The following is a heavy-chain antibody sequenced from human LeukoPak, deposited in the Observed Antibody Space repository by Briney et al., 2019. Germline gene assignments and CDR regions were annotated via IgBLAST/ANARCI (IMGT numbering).Heavy chain of an antibody. D-gene: IGHD3-9*01. Sequence: SETLSLTCTVSGGSISNYYWSWIRQPPGKGLEWVGYIYYSGSTYYNPSLKSRVTISVDTSKNQFSLKLSSVTAADTAVYYCARVNAHYDILTGYWMGWFDPWGQGTLVTVSS. CDR3: ARVNAHYDILTGYWMGWFDP. CDR1: GGSISNYY. J-gene: IGHJ5*02. V-gene: IGHV4-30-4*01. CDR2: IYYSGST.